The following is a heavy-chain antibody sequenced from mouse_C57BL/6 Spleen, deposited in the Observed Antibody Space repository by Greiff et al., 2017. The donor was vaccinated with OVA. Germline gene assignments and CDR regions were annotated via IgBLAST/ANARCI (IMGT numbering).Heavy chain of an antibody. CDR1: GYAFSSYW. CDR2: IYPGDGDP. V-gene: IGHV1-80*01. CDR3: ARGGTGPAWFAY. Sequence: QVQLQQSGAELVKPGASVKISCKASGYAFSSYWMNWVKQRPGKGLEWIGQIYPGDGDPNYNGKFKGKATLTADKSSSTAYMQLSSLTSEDSAVYFCARGGTGPAWFAYWGQGTLVTVSA. J-gene: IGHJ3*01.